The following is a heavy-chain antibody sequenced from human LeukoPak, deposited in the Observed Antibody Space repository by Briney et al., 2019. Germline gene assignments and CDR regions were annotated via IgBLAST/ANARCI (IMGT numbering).Heavy chain of an antibody. CDR1: GGSISSSSYY. CDR3: ARGSPGDGYSPEGVYYFDY. D-gene: IGHD5-24*01. J-gene: IGHJ4*02. V-gene: IGHV4-39*07. Sequence: SETLSLTCTVSGGSISSSSYYWGWIRQPPGKGLEWIGSIYYSGSTYYNPSLKSRVTISVDTSKNQFSLKLSSVTAADTAVYYCARGSPGDGYSPEGVYYFDYWGQGTLVTVSS. CDR2: IYYSGST.